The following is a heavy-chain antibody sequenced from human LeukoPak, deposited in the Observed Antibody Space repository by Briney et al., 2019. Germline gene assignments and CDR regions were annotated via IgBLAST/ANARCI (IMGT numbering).Heavy chain of an antibody. CDR3: ARAPTYSSGWYGVAFDI. D-gene: IGHD6-19*01. CDR2: IYYSGST. J-gene: IGHJ3*02. CDR1: GGSISSYY. V-gene: IGHV4-59*01. Sequence: PSETLSLTCTVSGGSISSYYWCWIRQPPGKGLEWIGYIYYSGSTNYNPSLKGRVTISVDTSKNQFSLKLSSVTAADTAVYYCARAPTYSSGWYGVAFDIWGQGTMVTVSS.